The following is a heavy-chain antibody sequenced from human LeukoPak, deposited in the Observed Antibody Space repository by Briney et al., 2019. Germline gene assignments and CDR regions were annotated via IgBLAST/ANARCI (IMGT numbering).Heavy chain of an antibody. J-gene: IGHJ4*02. V-gene: IGHV1-2*04. Sequence: GASVKVSCMASGYTFTGYYMHWVRQAPGQGLEWMGWINPNSGGTNYAQKFQGWVTMTRDTSISTAYMELSRLRSDDTAVYYCARSYYYDSSGYYFPFDYWGQGTLVTVSS. CDR1: GYTFTGYY. CDR3: ARSYYYDSSGYYFPFDY. CDR2: INPNSGGT. D-gene: IGHD3-22*01.